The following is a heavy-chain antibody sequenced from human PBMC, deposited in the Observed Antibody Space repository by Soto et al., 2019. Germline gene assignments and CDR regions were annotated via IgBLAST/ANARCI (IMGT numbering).Heavy chain of an antibody. Sequence: SVKVSCKASGGTFSSYAISWVRQAPGQGLEWMGGIIPIFGTANYAQKFQGRVTITADESTSTAYMELRSLRSDDTAVYYCAREGVVPAAMRDYYYYGMDVWGQGTTVTVSS. V-gene: IGHV1-69*13. CDR2: IIPIFGTA. CDR1: GGTFSSYA. J-gene: IGHJ6*02. D-gene: IGHD2-2*01. CDR3: AREGVVPAAMRDYYYYGMDV.